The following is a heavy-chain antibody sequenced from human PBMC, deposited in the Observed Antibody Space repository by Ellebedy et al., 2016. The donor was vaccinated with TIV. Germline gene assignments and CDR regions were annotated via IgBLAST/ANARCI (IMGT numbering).Heavy chain of an antibody. Sequence: ASVKVSCXASGYDFARNGMSWVRQAPGQGLEWMGWISAYNGDTNFAQKFQDRLSMTTDTSTSTAYMELRSLRYNDTAVYYCARGGYSRPWGFHSWGQGSLVTVSS. CDR2: ISAYNGDT. V-gene: IGHV1-18*01. J-gene: IGHJ5*01. D-gene: IGHD2-15*01. CDR1: GYDFARNG. CDR3: ARGGYSRPWGFHS.